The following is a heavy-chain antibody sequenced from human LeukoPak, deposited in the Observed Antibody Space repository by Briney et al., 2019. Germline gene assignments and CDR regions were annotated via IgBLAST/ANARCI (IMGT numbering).Heavy chain of an antibody. V-gene: IGHV4-39*01. CDR2: IYYSGST. Sequence: SETLSLTCTVSGGSISSSSYYWGWIRQPPGKGLEWIGSIYYSGSTYYNPSLKSRVTISVDTSKNQFSLKLSSVTAADTAVYYCARRGGYNTLWRALGQTIGTNFDYWGQGTLVTVSS. D-gene: IGHD5-24*01. CDR1: GGSISSSSYY. J-gene: IGHJ4*02. CDR3: ARRGGYNTLWRALGQTIGTNFDY.